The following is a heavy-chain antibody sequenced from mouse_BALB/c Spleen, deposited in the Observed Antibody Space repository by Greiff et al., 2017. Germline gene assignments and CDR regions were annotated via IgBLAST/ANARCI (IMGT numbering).Heavy chain of an antibody. V-gene: IGHV5-17*02. CDR2: ISSGSSTI. J-gene: IGHJ2*01. CDR3: ARLSYGLDY. Sequence: EVHLVESGGGLVQPGGSRKLSCAASGFTFSSFGMHWVRQAPEKGLEWVAYISSGSSTIYYADTVKGRFTISRDNPKNTLFLQMTSLRSEDTAMYYCARLSYGLDYWGQGTTLTVSS. D-gene: IGHD1-2*01. CDR1: GFTFSSFG.